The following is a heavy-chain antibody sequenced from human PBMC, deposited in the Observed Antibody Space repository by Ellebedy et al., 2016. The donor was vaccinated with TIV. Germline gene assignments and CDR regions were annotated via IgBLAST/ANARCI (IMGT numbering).Heavy chain of an antibody. D-gene: IGHD4-17*01. Sequence: PGGSLRLSCAASGITFSSYAMNWIRQAPGKGLEWVSVISGGGETTSYADSVKGRFTISRDHSKNTLFRQMNSLRAEDTAVYYCAKDLYGDYLMDVWGKGTTVTVSS. V-gene: IGHV3-23*01. CDR2: ISGGGETT. CDR1: GITFSSYA. CDR3: AKDLYGDYLMDV. J-gene: IGHJ6*03.